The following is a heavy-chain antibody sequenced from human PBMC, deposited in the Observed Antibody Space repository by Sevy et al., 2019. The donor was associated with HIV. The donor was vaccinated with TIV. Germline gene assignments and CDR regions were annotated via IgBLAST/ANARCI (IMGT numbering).Heavy chain of an antibody. CDR3: AKDRPELIYYDSRRDYFDF. V-gene: IGHV3-30*18. J-gene: IGHJ4*02. CDR1: GFTFSSYG. Sequence: GGSLRFSCVGSGFTFSSYGMHWVRQAPGKGLEWVAGMSSDGNNKYYGDSVKGRFTMSRDNSKNTVYLELNSLRVEDTAVYYCAKDRPELIYYDSRRDYFDFWGQGTLVNVSS. CDR2: MSSDGNNK. D-gene: IGHD3-22*01.